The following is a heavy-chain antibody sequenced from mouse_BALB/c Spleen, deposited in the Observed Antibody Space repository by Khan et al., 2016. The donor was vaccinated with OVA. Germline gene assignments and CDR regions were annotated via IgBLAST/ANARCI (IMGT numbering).Heavy chain of an antibody. CDR1: GYSITSGYA. CDR3: ARENYYGYYFDY. CDR2: ISYSGVT. V-gene: IGHV3-2*02. J-gene: IGHJ2*01. D-gene: IGHD1-1*01. Sequence: EVQLQESGPGLVKPPQSLSLTCTVTGYSITSGYAWNWIRQFPGNKLEWMVYISYSGVTSYTPSLKSRISITRDTSKNQFFLQLNSVTTEDTATYYGARENYYGYYFDYWGQGTTLTVSS.